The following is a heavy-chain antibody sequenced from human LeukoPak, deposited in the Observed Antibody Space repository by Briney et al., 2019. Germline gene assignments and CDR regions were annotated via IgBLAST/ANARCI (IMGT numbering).Heavy chain of an antibody. D-gene: IGHD4-23*01. CDR3: ARDNLSPPYGGKDY. J-gene: IGHJ4*02. CDR1: GYSFSSFG. Sequence: ASVKVSCKASGYSFSSFGISWVRQAPGQGLEWMGGIIPIFGTANYAQKFQGRVTITADESTSTAYMELSSLRSEDTAVYYCARDNLSPPYGGKDYWGQGTLVTVSS. CDR2: IIPIFGTA. V-gene: IGHV1-69*13.